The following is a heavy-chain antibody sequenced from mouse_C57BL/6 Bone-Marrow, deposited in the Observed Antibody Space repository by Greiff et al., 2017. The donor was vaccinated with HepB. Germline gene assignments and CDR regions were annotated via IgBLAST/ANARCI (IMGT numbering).Heavy chain of an antibody. Sequence: VQLVESGAELAWPGASVKLSCKASGYTFTSYGISWVKQRTGQGLEWIGEIYPRSGNTYYNEKFKGKATLTADKSSSTAYMELRSLTSEDSAVYFCARSAYYGSSYFDYWGQGTTLTVSS. D-gene: IGHD1-1*01. CDR1: GYTFTSYG. J-gene: IGHJ2*01. V-gene: IGHV1-81*01. CDR3: ARSAYYGSSYFDY. CDR2: IYPRSGNT.